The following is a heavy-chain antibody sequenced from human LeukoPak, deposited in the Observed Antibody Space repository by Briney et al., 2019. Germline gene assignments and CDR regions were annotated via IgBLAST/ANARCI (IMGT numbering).Heavy chain of an antibody. V-gene: IGHV1-2*04. D-gene: IGHD2-21*02. CDR3: ARDGVFRFEVGDVYYYYMDV. Sequence: GASVRVSCKASGYTFTGYYMHWVRQAPGQGLEWMGWINPNSGDTKYAQKFQGWVTMTRDTSNNTVYMDLTRLIFDDTAMYYCARDGVFRFEVGDVYYYYMDVWGKGTTVIISS. CDR2: INPNSGDT. J-gene: IGHJ6*03. CDR1: GYTFTGYY.